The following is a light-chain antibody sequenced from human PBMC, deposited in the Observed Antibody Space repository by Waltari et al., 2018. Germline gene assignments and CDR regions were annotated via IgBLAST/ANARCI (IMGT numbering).Light chain of an antibody. CDR1: QGIRND. V-gene: IGKV1-6*01. CDR2: AAS. Sequence: TCRARQGIRNDLGWYQQKPGKASKLLIYAASSLQSGVSSRFSGSASGTDFTLTISSLQPEDFATYYGLQDYNCPWTFGQGTKVEIK. J-gene: IGKJ1*01. CDR3: LQDYNCPWT.